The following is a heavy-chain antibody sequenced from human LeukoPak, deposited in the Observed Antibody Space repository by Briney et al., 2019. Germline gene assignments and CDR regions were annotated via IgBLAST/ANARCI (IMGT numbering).Heavy chain of an antibody. CDR3: ARDYRAVAGAHFDY. CDR2: IYYSGST. J-gene: IGHJ4*02. Sequence: SETLSLTCTVSGGSISSYYWGWIRQPPGKGLEWIGSIYYSGSTYYNPSLKSRVTISVDTSKNQFSLKLSSVTAADTAVYYCARDYRAVAGAHFDYWGQGTLVTVSS. D-gene: IGHD6-19*01. V-gene: IGHV4-39*07. CDR1: GGSISSYY.